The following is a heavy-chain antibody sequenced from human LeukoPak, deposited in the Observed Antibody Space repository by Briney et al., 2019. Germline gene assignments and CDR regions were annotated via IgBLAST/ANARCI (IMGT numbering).Heavy chain of an antibody. CDR2: IFYAGST. J-gene: IGHJ4*02. Sequence: SQTLSLTCSVSGGSISSGGHYWSWIRQHLGKGLEWIGFIFYAGSTYYNPSLKSRVAISVDTSKNQFSLRLNSVTAADTAVYYCARITTWGYYFDYWGQGTLVSVSS. V-gene: IGHV4-31*03. D-gene: IGHD4-11*01. CDR3: ARITTWGYYFDY. CDR1: GGSISSGGHY.